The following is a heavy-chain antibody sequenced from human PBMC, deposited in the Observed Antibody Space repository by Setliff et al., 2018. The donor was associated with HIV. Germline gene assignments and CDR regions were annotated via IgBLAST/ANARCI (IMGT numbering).Heavy chain of an antibody. D-gene: IGHD5-18*01. CDR3: ATPLDATMGRDY. J-gene: IGHJ4*02. CDR2: IIPMFGAA. V-gene: IGHV1-69*13. CDR1: GGTFSSYA. Sequence: GASVKVSCKASGGTFSSYAISWVRQAPGQGLEWMGGIIPMFGAANFAPKFQGRVTITADESTKTAYMELSSLRSEDTAVYYCATPLDATMGRDYWGQGTLVTVSS.